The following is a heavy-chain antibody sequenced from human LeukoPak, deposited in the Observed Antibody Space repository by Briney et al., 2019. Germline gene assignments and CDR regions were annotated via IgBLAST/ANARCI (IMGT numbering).Heavy chain of an antibody. CDR2: VDSNSGNT. J-gene: IGHJ3*02. D-gene: IGHD6-13*01. CDR3: ARKRDQYDSSTAFDM. Sequence: GASVKVSCTAIGYTFTSYDMNWVRQATGQGLEWMGWVDSNSGNTGYAQKFQGRVAMTRNASINTAYMELSSLRSEDTAVYYCARKRDQYDSSTAFDMWGQGTMVTVSS. V-gene: IGHV1-8*01. CDR1: GYTFTSYD.